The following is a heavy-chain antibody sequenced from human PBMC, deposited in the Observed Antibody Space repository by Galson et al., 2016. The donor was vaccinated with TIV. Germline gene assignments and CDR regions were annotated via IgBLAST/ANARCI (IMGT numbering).Heavy chain of an antibody. CDR1: GFPFIFYS. J-gene: IGHJ4*02. D-gene: IGHD7-27*01. V-gene: IGHV3-21*01. CDR2: ISNTGSLK. CDR3: ARDHPQGWGFDC. Sequence: SLRLSCAGFGFPFIFYSVNWVRQAPGKGLEWVASISNTGSLKHYPDSLKGQFTISRDNARNSVFLQMNSLRAEDTAVYYCARDHPQGWGFDCWGQGTLVTVSS.